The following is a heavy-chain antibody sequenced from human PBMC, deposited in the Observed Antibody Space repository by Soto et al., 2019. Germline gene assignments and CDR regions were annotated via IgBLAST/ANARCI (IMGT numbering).Heavy chain of an antibody. D-gene: IGHD1-1*01. V-gene: IGHV3-21*01. Sequence: PGGSLRLSCAASGFTFSSYSMNWVRQAPGKGLEWVSSISSSSSYIYYADSVKGRFTISRDNAKNSLYLQMNSLRAEDTAVYYCARDAGYAACFDYWGQGTLVTVSS. CDR1: GFTFSSYS. CDR2: ISSSSSYI. CDR3: ARDAGYAACFDY. J-gene: IGHJ4*02.